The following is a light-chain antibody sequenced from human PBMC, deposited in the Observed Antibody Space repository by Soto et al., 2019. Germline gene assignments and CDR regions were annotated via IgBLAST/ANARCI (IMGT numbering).Light chain of an antibody. CDR1: AGSYNL. CDR2: EGS. J-gene: IGLJ1*01. Sequence: AGSYNLVSWYQQHPGKAPKLMIYEGSKRPSGVSNRFSGSKSGNTASLTISGLQAEDEADYYCCSYAGSSTYVFGPGSNVPVL. CDR3: CSYAGSSTYV. V-gene: IGLV2-23*01.